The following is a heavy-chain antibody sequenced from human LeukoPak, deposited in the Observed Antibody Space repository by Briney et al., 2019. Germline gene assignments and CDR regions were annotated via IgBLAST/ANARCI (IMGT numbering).Heavy chain of an antibody. J-gene: IGHJ4*02. D-gene: IGHD6-19*01. V-gene: IGHV3-21*04. CDR1: GFTFSSYT. CDR2: ISGSNSYI. CDR3: VKNDGWFHLAQ. Sequence: GGSLRLSCAASGFTFSSYTMHWIRQAPGKGLEWVSSISGSNSYIFYADSVKGRFTVSRDNAKDSLYLQMNSLRVEDTAVYYCVKNDGWFHLAQWGQGTLVTVSS.